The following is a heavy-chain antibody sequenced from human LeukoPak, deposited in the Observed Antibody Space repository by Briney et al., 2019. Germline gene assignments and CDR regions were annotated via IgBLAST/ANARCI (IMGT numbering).Heavy chain of an antibody. CDR3: ARAARRAYYYMDV. V-gene: IGHV1-2*02. J-gene: IGHJ6*03. Sequence: VASVKVSCKASGYTFTGYYMHWVRQAPGQGLEWMGWNNPNSGGTNYAQKFQGRVTMTRDTSISTAHMELSRLRSDDTAVYYCARAARRAYYYMDVWGKGTTVTVSS. D-gene: IGHD6-6*01. CDR1: GYTFTGYY. CDR2: NNPNSGGT.